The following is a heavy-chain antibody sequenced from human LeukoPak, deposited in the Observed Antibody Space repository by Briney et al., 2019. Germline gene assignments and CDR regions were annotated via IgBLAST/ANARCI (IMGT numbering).Heavy chain of an antibody. J-gene: IGHJ4*02. V-gene: IGHV3-30-3*01. D-gene: IGHD3-10*01. CDR1: GFTFSSYW. CDR3: ARESYYGSGSYSSDY. Sequence: GGSLRLSCAASGFTFSSYWMSWVRQAPGKGLEWVAVISYDGSNKYYADSVKGRFTISRDNSKNTLYLQMNSLRAEDTAVYYCARESYYGSGSYSSDYWGQGTLVTVSS. CDR2: ISYDGSNK.